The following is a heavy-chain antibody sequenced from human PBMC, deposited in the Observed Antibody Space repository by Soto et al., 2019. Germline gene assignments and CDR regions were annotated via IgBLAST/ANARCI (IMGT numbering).Heavy chain of an antibody. J-gene: IGHJ4*02. CDR2: IMPTSGTA. V-gene: IGHV1-69*01. D-gene: IGHD6-19*01. CDR1: GGTFSSYA. Sequence: QVQLVQSGAEVKKPGSSVKVSCKASGGTFSSYAISWVRQAPGQGLEWMGGIMPTSGTANYAQKFQGRVTITADESTSTAYMELSSLRSEDTAVYYCAISDYTGYSSGWRDWGQGTLVTVSS. CDR3: AISDYTGYSSGWRD.